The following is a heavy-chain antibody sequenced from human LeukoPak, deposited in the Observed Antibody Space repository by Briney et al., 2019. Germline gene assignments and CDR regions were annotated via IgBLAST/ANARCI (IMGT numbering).Heavy chain of an antibody. Sequence: GSLRLSCAASGFTFSSYSMNWVRQAPGKGLEWIGETNHSGSTNYNPSLKSRVTISVDTSKNQFSLKLSSVTAADTAVYYCARVAIAVAGGLDYWGQGTLVTVSS. V-gene: IGHV4-34*01. D-gene: IGHD6-19*01. CDR1: GFTFSSYS. J-gene: IGHJ4*02. CDR3: ARVAIAVAGGLDY. CDR2: TNHSGST.